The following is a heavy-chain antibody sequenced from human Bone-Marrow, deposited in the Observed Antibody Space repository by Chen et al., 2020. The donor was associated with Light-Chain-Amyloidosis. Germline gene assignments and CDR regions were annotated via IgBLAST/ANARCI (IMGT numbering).Heavy chain of an antibody. CDR1: GYTFTDYD. D-gene: IGHD6-6*01. V-gene: IGHV1-2*02. J-gene: IGHJ3*01. CDR2: INPTSGGT. CDR3: AREKYSSSSRRWFDP. Sequence: QVQLVQSGADVKKPGASVKVSCKASGYTFTDYDVHWVRQAPGQGLEWMGWINPTSGGTNYEQKFQDRVTMTRDTSISTAYMELSRLRSDDTALYYCAREKYSSSSRRWFDPWGQGTMVTVSS.